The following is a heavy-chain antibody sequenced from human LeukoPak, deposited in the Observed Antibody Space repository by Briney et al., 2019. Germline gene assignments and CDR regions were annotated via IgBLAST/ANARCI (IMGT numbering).Heavy chain of an antibody. CDR3: ARDLAWGGY. J-gene: IGHJ4*02. V-gene: IGHV3-21*01. Sequence: GGSLRLSCAASGFTFSNAWMNWVRQAPGKGLEWVSSITSSSSSMYSADSVKGRLTISRDNAKNSLYLQMNSLRAEDTAVYYCARDLAWGGYWGQGTLVTVSS. CDR1: GFTFSNAW. D-gene: IGHD7-27*01. CDR2: ITSSSSSM.